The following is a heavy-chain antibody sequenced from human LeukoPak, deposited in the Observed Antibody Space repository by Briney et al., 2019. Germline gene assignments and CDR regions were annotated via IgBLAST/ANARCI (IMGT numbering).Heavy chain of an antibody. V-gene: IGHV3-30*18. Sequence: GRSLRLSCAASGFTFSSYGMHWVRQAPGKGLEWVAVISYDGSNKYYADSVKGRFTISRDNSKNTLYLQMNSLRAEDTAVYYCAKDLGQWELLRAFGYWGQGTLVTVSS. D-gene: IGHD1-26*01. CDR3: AKDLGQWELLRAFGY. J-gene: IGHJ4*02. CDR2: ISYDGSNK. CDR1: GFTFSSYG.